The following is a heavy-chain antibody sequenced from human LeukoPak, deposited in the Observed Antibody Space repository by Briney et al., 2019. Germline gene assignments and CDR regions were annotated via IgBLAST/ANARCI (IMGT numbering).Heavy chain of an antibody. CDR1: GYTFTSYG. CDR2: ISAYNGNT. V-gene: IGHV1-18*01. CDR3: ARVYCSGGSCYRPDYYYYYYMDV. J-gene: IGHJ6*03. Sequence: ASVKVSCKASGYTFTSYGISWVRQAPGQGLEWMGWISAYNGNTNYAQKLQGRVTMTTDTSTSTAYMELRSLRSDDTAVYYCARVYCSGGSCYRPDYYYYYYMDVWGKGTTVTVSS. D-gene: IGHD2-15*01.